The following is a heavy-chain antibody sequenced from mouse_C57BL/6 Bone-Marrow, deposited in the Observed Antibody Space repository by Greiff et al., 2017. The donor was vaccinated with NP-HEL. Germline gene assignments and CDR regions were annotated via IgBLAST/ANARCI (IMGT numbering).Heavy chain of an antibody. J-gene: IGHJ3*01. CDR2: INPNNGGT. CDR3: ARSSSPRGFAY. V-gene: IGHV1-26*01. D-gene: IGHD1-3*01. CDR1: GYTFTDYY. Sequence: EVQLQQSGPELVKPGASVKISCKASGYTFTDYYMNWVKQSHGKSLEWIGDINPNNGGTSYNQKFKGKATLTVDKSSSTAYMELRSLTSEDSAVYYCARSSSPRGFAYWGQGTLVTVSA.